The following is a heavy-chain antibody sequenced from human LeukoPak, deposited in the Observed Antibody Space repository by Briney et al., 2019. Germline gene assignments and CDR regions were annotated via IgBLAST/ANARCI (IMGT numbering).Heavy chain of an antibody. CDR3: AREGGATEAYYYYAMDV. D-gene: IGHD1-26*01. Sequence: WASVKVSCKASGGTFSSYAISWVRQAPGQGLEWMGRIIPILGIANYAQKFQGRVTITADRSTSTAYMELKSLRSDDTAVYYCAREGGATEAYYYYAMDVWGQGTTVTVSS. V-gene: IGHV1-69*04. CDR1: GGTFSSYA. CDR2: IIPILGIA. J-gene: IGHJ6*02.